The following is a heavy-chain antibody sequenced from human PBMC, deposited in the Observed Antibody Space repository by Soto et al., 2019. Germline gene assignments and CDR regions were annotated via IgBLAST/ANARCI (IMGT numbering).Heavy chain of an antibody. J-gene: IGHJ4*02. CDR2: IVVGSGNT. V-gene: IGHV1-58*01. CDR1: GFTFPSSA. CDR3: GRANSGSYHNKIDY. D-gene: IGHD3-10*01. Sequence: ASVKVSCKASGFTFPSSAVQWVRQARGQRLEWIGWIVVGSGNTNYAQKFQERVTITRDMSTSTAYMELSSLRSEDTALYYCGRANSGSYHNKIDYWGQGTLVTVSS.